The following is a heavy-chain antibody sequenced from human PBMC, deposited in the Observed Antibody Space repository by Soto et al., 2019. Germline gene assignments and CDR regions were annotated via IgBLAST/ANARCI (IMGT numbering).Heavy chain of an antibody. V-gene: IGHV4-31*03. CDR1: GGSISSGGYY. Sequence: SETLSLTCTVSGGSISSGGYYWSWIRQHPGKGREWIGYSYYSGSTYYNPSLKSRVTISVDTSKNQFSLKLSSVTAADTAVYYCARGDEIVAVAVSYYFDYWGQGTLVTVSS. J-gene: IGHJ4*02. CDR3: ARGDEIVAVAVSYYFDY. D-gene: IGHD6-19*01. CDR2: SYYSGST.